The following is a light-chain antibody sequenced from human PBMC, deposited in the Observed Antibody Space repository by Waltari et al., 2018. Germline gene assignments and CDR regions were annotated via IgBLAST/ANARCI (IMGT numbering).Light chain of an antibody. Sequence: DIQLTKSPSSLSASVGDRVTITCRARQSIDTFLTWSQQKPGKAPELLFYSASYLQSGVPSICSGSGSGTDFTLTISSLQPEDFATYYCHQTHTLPLTFGGGTKVEIK. J-gene: IGKJ4*01. V-gene: IGKV1-39*01. CDR1: QSIDTF. CDR2: SAS. CDR3: HQTHTLPLT.